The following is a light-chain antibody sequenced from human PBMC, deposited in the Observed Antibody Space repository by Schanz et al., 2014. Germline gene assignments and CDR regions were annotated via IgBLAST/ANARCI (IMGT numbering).Light chain of an antibody. CDR2: GSS. J-gene: IGKJ4*01. CDR3: QQRTSWPLT. CDR1: QTVSSSY. Sequence: EIVLTQSPGTLSLSPGDRASLSCRASQTVSSSYLAWYQQKPGQAPRLLIYGSSTRAAGTPARFSGSGSGTEFSLTISSLEPEDFAVYYCQQRTSWPLTFGGGTKVDIK. V-gene: IGKV3D-20*02.